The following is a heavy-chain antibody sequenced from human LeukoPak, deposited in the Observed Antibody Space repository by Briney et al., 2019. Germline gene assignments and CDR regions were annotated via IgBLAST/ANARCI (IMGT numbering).Heavy chain of an antibody. CDR1: GGSFSDYY. CDR2: INHSGST. CDR3: ARRAAMVPYYFYAMGV. J-gene: IGHJ6*02. V-gene: IGHV4-34*01. D-gene: IGHD5-18*01. Sequence: SETLSLTCAVSGGSFSDYYWSWIRQPPGKGLEWIGEINHSGSTNYNPSLKSRVTISIDTSKNQFSLRLSFVTAADTAVYYCARRAAMVPYYFYAMGVWGQGTTVTVSS.